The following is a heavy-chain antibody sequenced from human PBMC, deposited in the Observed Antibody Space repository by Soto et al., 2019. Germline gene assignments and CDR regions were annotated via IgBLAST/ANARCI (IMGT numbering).Heavy chain of an antibody. V-gene: IGHV3-23*01. J-gene: IGHJ4*02. D-gene: IGHD2-2*01. CDR3: AKAGLGYCSSTSCSRRDGQVDY. Sequence: GGSLRLSCAASGFTFSSYAMSWVRQAPGKGLEWVSAISGSGGSTYYADSVKGRFTISRDNSKNTLYLQMNSLRAEDTAVYYCAKAGLGYCSSTSCSRRDGQVDYWGQGTLVTVSS. CDR2: ISGSGGST. CDR1: GFTFSSYA.